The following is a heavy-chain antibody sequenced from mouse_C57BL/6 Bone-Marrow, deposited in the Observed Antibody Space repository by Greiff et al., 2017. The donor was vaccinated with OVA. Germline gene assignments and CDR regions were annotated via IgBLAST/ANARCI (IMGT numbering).Heavy chain of an antibody. J-gene: IGHJ4*01. CDR1: GYAFSSSW. CDR2: IYPGDGDT. Sequence: QVQLQQSGPELVKPGASVKISCKASGYAFSSSWMNWVKQRPGKGLEWIGRIYPGDGDTNYNGKFKGKATLTAYKSSSTAYMQLSSLTSEDSAVYFCARGGAMDYWGQGTSVTVSS. CDR3: ARGGAMDY. V-gene: IGHV1-82*01.